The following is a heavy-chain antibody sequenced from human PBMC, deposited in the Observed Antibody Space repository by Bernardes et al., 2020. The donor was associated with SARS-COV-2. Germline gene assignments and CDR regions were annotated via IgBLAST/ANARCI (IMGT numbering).Heavy chain of an antibody. CDR3: ARDVGGTDWRFGFDV. CDR2: ISGACMYI. J-gene: IGHJ3*01. Sequence: GGSLRLSCVASGFTFCNYLFSWFRQAPGKGLEWVSSISGACMYIYYGDSVRGRFTTSRDNTRTSVFLQMERLRAEDTAVYYCARDVGGTDWRFGFDVWGPGTMVHVSS. V-gene: IGHV3-21*01. D-gene: IGHD3-9*01. CDR1: GFTFCNYL.